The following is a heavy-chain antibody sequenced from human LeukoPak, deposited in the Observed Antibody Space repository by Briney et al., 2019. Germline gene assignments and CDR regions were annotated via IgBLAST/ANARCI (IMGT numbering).Heavy chain of an antibody. CDR2: ISYSGST. Sequence: SETLSLTCTVSGGSISSYYWHWIRQAPGKGLEWIGYISYSGSTNYNPSLKSRVTISVATSKSQFSPKPSSVTAAGPAVYYCARHIGVMPAALYWSEPWGQGTLVTVSS. V-gene: IGHV4-59*08. J-gene: IGHJ5*02. CDR1: GGSISSYY. D-gene: IGHD2-15*01. CDR3: ARHIGVMPAALYWSEP.